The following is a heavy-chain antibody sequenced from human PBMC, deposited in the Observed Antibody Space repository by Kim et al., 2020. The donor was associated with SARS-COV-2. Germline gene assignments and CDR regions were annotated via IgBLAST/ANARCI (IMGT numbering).Heavy chain of an antibody. CDR3: AKERNDIFTGYPVGMDV. D-gene: IGHD3-9*01. CDR2: ITSNGGST. J-gene: IGHJ6*02. Sequence: GGSLRLSCSASGFTFSNYLMHWVRQAPGKGLEYVSAITSNGGSTSYADAVKGRFTISRDNSKNTLYLQMSSLRGVDTAVYYCAKERNDIFTGYPVGMDVWGQGTTVIVSS. CDR1: GFTFSNYL. V-gene: IGHV3-64D*06.